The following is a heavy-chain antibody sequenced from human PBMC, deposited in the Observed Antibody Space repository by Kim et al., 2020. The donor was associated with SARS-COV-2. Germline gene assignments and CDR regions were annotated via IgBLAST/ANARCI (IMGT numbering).Heavy chain of an antibody. V-gene: IGHV4-59*13. D-gene: IGHD4-4*01. CDR2: INYSFST. J-gene: IGHJ4*01. CDR3: YSAPPATVVGRLDDFDH. Sequence: SETLSLTCTVSGVSISSYDWNWVRQPPGKGLERVWFINYSFSTNYNPSLTSRVTITVYTYTNKFPLTLSSVTAAATAASYYYSAPPATVVGRLDDFDHWG. CDR1: GVSISSYD.